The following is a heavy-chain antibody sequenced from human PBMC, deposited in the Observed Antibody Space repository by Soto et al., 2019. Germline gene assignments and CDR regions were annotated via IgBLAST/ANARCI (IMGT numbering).Heavy chain of an antibody. Sequence: PTETLSLTCTVSGAAISSGTFYWGWIRQPPGKGLESIANIYYDGSTYYNPSLKSRVTISLDTSKNQFPLKLSSVTAADTAVYYRDRSHIVPRILMYPYDYCGQRHLVTVSS. CDR3: DRSHIVPRILMYPYDY. V-gene: IGHV4-39*01. CDR2: IYYDGST. J-gene: IGHJ4*02. CDR1: GAAISSGTFY. D-gene: IGHD2-2*01.